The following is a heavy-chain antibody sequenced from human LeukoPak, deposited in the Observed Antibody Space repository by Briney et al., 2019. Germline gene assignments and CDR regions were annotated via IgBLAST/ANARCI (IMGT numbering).Heavy chain of an antibody. V-gene: IGHV5-51*01. D-gene: IGHD6-13*01. J-gene: IGHJ3*02. CDR2: IYPGDSDT. Sequence: GESLKISCQGSGSSFTSYWIGWVRQMPGKGLEWMGIIYPGDSDTRYSPSFQGQVTISADKSISTAYLQWSSLKASDTAMYYCARPKYSSSWDAFDIWGQGTMVTVSS. CDR3: ARPKYSSSWDAFDI. CDR1: GSSFTSYW.